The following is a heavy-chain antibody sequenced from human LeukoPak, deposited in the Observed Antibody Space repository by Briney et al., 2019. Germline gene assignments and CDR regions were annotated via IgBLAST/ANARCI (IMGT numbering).Heavy chain of an antibody. CDR3: ARDPLGTRPGFDY. V-gene: IGHV3-21*01. CDR2: ISSSSSYI. D-gene: IGHD1-1*01. CDR1: GFIFSSYN. Sequence: PGGSLRLSCAASGFIFSSYNMNWVRQAPGKGLEWVSSISSSSSYIYYADSVKGRFTISRDNSKNTLYLQMNSLRAEDTAVYYCARDPLGTRPGFDYWGQGTLVTVSS. J-gene: IGHJ4*02.